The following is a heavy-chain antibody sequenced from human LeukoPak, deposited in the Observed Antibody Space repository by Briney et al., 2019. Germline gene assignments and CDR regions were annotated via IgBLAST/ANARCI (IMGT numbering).Heavy chain of an antibody. V-gene: IGHV4-59*01. D-gene: IGHD5-12*01. CDR2: IYYSGST. CDR1: GGSISSYY. CDR3: AKMDIVATIYWFDP. J-gene: IGHJ5*02. Sequence: SETLSLTCTVSGGSISSYYWSWIRQPPGKGLELIGYIYYSGSTNYNPSLKSRVTISVDTSKNQFSLKLSSVTAADTAVYYCAKMDIVATIYWFDPWGQGTLVTVSS.